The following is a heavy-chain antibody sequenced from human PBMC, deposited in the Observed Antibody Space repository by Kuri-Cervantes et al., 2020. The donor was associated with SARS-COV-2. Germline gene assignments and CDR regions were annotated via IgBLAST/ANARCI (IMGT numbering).Heavy chain of an antibody. CDR1: GFTFGNYF. V-gene: IGHV3-23*01. CDR3: AKSMSIAAPASDY. Sequence: GGSLRLSCATSGFTFGNYFMHWVRQRPGKGLEWVSTISNSGGSTYYADSVKGRFTISRDNSKNTLYLQMNSLRADDTAVYYCAKSMSIAAPASDYWGQGTLVTVSS. CDR2: ISNSGGST. D-gene: IGHD6-13*01. J-gene: IGHJ4*02.